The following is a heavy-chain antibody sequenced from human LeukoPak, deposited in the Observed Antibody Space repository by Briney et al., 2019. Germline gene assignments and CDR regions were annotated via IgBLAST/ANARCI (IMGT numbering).Heavy chain of an antibody. CDR2: IYPGDSDT. Sequence: GESLQISCKGSGYIFTSYWIGWVRQLPGKGLEWMGIIYPGDSDTRYSPSFQGQVTISADKSISTAYLQWSSLNASDTAMYYCARRLPRGYSGYDPYYFDYWGQGTLVTVSS. CDR1: GYIFTSYW. J-gene: IGHJ4*02. CDR3: ARRLPRGYSGYDPYYFDY. D-gene: IGHD5-12*01. V-gene: IGHV5-51*01.